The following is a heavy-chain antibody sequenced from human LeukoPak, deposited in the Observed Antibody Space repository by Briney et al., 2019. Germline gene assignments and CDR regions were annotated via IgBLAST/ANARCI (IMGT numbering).Heavy chain of an antibody. CDR2: ISAYNGNT. D-gene: IGHD2-15*01. Sequence: ASVKISCKASGYTFTSYGISWVRQAPGQGLEWMGWISAYNGNTNYAQKLQGRVTMTTDTSTSTAYMELRSLRSDDTAVYYCARDLCSGGSCYFDYWGQGTLVTVSS. CDR1: GYTFTSYG. V-gene: IGHV1-18*01. J-gene: IGHJ4*02. CDR3: ARDLCSGGSCYFDY.